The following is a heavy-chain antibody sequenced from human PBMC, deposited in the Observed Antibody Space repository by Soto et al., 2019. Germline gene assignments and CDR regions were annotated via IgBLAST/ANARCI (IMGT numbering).Heavy chain of an antibody. V-gene: IGHV1-69*13. CDR1: GGTFSSYA. J-gene: IGHJ6*02. CDR3: ATQRWLQPSYYSYGTDV. D-gene: IGHD5-12*01. CDR2: IIPIFGTA. Sequence: ASVKVSCKASGGTFSSYAISWVRQAPGQGLEWMGGIIPIFGTANYAQKFQGRVTITADESTSTAYMELSSLRSEDTAVYYCATQRWLQPSYYSYGTDVWGQGTTVTVSS.